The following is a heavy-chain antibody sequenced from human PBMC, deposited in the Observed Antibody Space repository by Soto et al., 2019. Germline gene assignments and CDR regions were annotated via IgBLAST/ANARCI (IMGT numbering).Heavy chain of an antibody. CDR3: ARDWGTNWFDP. D-gene: IGHD3-16*01. J-gene: IGHJ5*02. CDR1: GFTFSSYG. CDR2: IWYDGSNK. V-gene: IGHV3-33*01. Sequence: GGSLRLSCAASGFTFSSYGMHWVRQAPGKGLEWVAVIWYDGSNKYYADSVKGRFTISRDNSKNTLYLQMNSLRAEDTAVYYCARDWGTNWFDPWGQGTLVTVSS.